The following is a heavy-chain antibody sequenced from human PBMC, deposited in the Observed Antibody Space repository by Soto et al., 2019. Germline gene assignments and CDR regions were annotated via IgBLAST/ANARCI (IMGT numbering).Heavy chain of an antibody. Sequence: QLQLQESGPGLVKPSETLSLTCTVSGGSISSSSYYWGWIRQPPGKGLEWIGSIYYRGSTYYNPSLKSRVTISVDTSKNQFSLKLSSVTAADTAVYYCATRLGYCSGGSCYFGAFDIWGQGTMVTVSS. V-gene: IGHV4-39*01. CDR1: GGSISSSSYY. J-gene: IGHJ3*02. CDR3: ATRLGYCSGGSCYFGAFDI. D-gene: IGHD2-15*01. CDR2: IYYRGST.